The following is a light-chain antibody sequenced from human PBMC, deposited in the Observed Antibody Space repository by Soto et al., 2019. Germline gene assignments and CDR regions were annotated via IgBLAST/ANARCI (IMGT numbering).Light chain of an antibody. J-gene: IGLJ2*01. Sequence: QSVLTQPASVSGSPGQSITISCTGTSSDVGSYNLVSWYQQHPGKAPKLMIYEVSKRPSGVSNRFSGSKSGNTASLTISGLQAEDEADYYCCSYAVSSTFGDVVFGGGTKLTVL. CDR2: EVS. CDR3: CSYAVSSTFGDVV. V-gene: IGLV2-23*02. CDR1: SSDVGSYNL.